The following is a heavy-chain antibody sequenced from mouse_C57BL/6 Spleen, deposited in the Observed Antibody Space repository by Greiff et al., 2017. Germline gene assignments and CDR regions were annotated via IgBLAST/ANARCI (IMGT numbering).Heavy chain of an antibody. CDR1: GYAFTNYL. Sequence: VKLMESGAELVRPGTSVKVSCKASGYAFTNYLIEWVKQRPGQGLEWIGVINPGSGGTNYTEKFKGKAILTADKSSSTAYMQLSSLTSEDSAVYFCARSGLGRAMDYWGQGTSVTVSS. CDR3: ARSGLGRAMDY. D-gene: IGHD4-1*01. V-gene: IGHV1-54*01. J-gene: IGHJ4*01. CDR2: INPGSGGT.